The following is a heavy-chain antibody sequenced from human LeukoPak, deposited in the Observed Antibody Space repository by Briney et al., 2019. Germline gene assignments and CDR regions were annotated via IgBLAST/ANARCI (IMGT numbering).Heavy chain of an antibody. J-gene: IGHJ5*02. V-gene: IGHV1-18*01. CDR3: AGDPLSWWQQLGDWFDP. CDR1: GYTFTSYG. Sequence: ASVKVSCKASGYTFTSYGISWVRQAPGQGLEWMGWISAYNGNTNYAQKLQGRVTMTTDTSTSTAYMELRSLRSDDTAVYYCAGDPLSWWQQLGDWFDPWGQGTLVTVSS. CDR2: ISAYNGNT. D-gene: IGHD6-13*01.